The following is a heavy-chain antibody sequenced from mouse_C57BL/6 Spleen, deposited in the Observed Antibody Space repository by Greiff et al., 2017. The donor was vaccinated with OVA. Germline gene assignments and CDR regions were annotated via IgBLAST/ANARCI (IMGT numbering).Heavy chain of an antibody. CDR1: GYSITSGYS. CDR3: ARSDGYYGYFDY. CDR2: ISYDGSN. Sequence: ESGPGLVKPSQSLSLTCSVPGYSITSGYSWNWIRQFPGNKLAWLGYISYDGSNNYNPSLKNRISITRDTSKNQFFLKLKSVTTEDTATYYCARSDGYYGYFDYWGQGTTLTVSS. V-gene: IGHV3-6*01. J-gene: IGHJ2*01. D-gene: IGHD2-3*01.